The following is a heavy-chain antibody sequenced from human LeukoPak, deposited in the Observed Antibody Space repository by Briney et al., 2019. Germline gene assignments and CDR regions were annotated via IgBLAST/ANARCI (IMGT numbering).Heavy chain of an antibody. D-gene: IGHD3-22*01. J-gene: IGHJ4*02. Sequence: SETLSLTCAVYGGSFSGYYWSWIRQPPGKGLEWIGEINHSGSTNYNPSLKSRVTISVDTPKNQFSLKLSSVTAADTAVYYCASFYASSGYYDYWGQGTLVTVSS. V-gene: IGHV4-34*01. CDR3: ASFYASSGYYDY. CDR2: INHSGST. CDR1: GGSFSGYY.